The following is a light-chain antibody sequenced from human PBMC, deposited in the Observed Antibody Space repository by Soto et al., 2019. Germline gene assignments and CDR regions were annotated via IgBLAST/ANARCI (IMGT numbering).Light chain of an antibody. Sequence: QSALTQPRSVSASPGQSVTISCTGTSSDVGGYNYVSWYQQRPGKAPKLMIHDVTKRPSGVPDRFSGSKSGNTASLTISGLQAEDEADYYCCSYAGSSVLFGGGTKLTVL. J-gene: IGLJ2*01. V-gene: IGLV2-11*01. CDR3: CSYAGSSVL. CDR2: DVT. CDR1: SSDVGGYNY.